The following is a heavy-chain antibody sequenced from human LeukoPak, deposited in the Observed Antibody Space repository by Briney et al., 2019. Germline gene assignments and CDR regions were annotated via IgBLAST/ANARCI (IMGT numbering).Heavy chain of an antibody. CDR3: ARLIAADPQLDY. CDR1: GGSISSGGFY. CDR2: IHHSGDT. J-gene: IGHJ4*02. Sequence: SQTLSLTCTVSGGSISSGGFYWSWIRQPPGKGLEWIGYIHHSGDTYQNPSLKSRVTVSSDRSKNEFYLKLSSVTAAATAVYYCARLIAADPQLDYWGQGTLVTVSS. D-gene: IGHD6-25*01. V-gene: IGHV4-30-2*01.